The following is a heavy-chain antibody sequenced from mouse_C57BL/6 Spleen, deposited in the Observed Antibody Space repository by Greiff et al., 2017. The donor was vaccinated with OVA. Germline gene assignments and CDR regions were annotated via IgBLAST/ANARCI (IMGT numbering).Heavy chain of an antibody. V-gene: IGHV1-69*01. J-gene: IGHJ2*01. CDR1: GYTFTSYW. D-gene: IGHD2-2*01. CDR3: ARSHYGYDQGVFDY. Sequence: QVQLQQPGAELVMPGASVKLSCKASGYTFTSYWMHWVKQRPGQGLEWIGEIDPSDSYTNYNQKFKGKSTLTVDKSSSTAYMQLSSLTSEDSAVYYCARSHYGYDQGVFDYWGQGTTLTVSS. CDR2: IDPSDSYT.